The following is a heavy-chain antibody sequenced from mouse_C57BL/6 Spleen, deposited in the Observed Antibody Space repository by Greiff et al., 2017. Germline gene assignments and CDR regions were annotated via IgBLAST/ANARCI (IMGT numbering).Heavy chain of an antibody. CDR2: IYPGGGYT. V-gene: IGHV1-63*01. CDR3: ASEEDTAVDFDY. D-gene: IGHD1-2*01. Sequence: VMLVESGAELVRPGPSVKLSCKASGYTFTNYWIGWAKQRPGHGLEWIGDIYPGGGYTNYNEKFKGKATLTADNSTSTAYLQFSRLTAENSANYYGASEEDTAVDFDYWGQGTTLTVSS. J-gene: IGHJ2*01. CDR1: GYTFTNYW.